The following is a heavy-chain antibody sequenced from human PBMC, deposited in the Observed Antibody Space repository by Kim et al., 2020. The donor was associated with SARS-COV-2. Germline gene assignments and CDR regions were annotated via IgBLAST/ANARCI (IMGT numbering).Heavy chain of an antibody. D-gene: IGHD3-10*01. Sequence: PSLKSRVTISVDTSKNQFSLKLSSVTAADTAVYYCAGYYGSGSYWNWFDPWGQGTLVTVSS. V-gene: IGHV4-34*01. CDR3: AGYYGSGSYWNWFDP. J-gene: IGHJ5*02.